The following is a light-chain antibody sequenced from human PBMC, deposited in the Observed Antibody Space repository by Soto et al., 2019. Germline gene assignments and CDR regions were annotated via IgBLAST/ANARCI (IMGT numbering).Light chain of an antibody. CDR1: SSDVGGYNY. CDR2: EFS. CDR3: TSYTSSTTLDV. Sequence: QSVLTQPASVSGSPGQSITISCTGTSSDVGGYNYVSWYQEHPGKTPKLMIYEFSNRPSGVSSRFSGSKSGHTASLPISGLQSEDEADYFCTSYTSSTTLDVFGTGTKVTVL. V-gene: IGLV2-14*01. J-gene: IGLJ1*01.